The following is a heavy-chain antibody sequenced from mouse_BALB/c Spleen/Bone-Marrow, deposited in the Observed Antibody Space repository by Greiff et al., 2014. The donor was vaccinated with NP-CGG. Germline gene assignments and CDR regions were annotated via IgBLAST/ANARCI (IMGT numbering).Heavy chain of an antibody. CDR1: GFTFSNYW. J-gene: IGHJ1*01. Sequence: EVQLVESGGGLVQPGGSMKLSCVASGFTFSNYWMNWVRQSPEKGLEWVAEIRLKSNNYATHYAESVKGRFTISRDDSKSSVYLQMNILRAEDTGSYYCTRPGDGYYDRYFDVWGAGTTVTVSS. D-gene: IGHD2-3*01. V-gene: IGHV6-6*02. CDR2: IRLKSNNYAT. CDR3: TRPGDGYYDRYFDV.